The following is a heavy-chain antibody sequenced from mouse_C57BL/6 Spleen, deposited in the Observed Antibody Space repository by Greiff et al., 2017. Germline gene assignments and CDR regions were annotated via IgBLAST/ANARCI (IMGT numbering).Heavy chain of an antibody. D-gene: IGHD1-1*01. CDR2: INPNNGGT. V-gene: IGHV1-18*01. CDR3: ARLYYGSSYGYFDV. CDR1: GYTFTDYN. Sequence: EVQLQQSGPELVKPGASVKIPCKASGYTFTDYNMDGVKQSHGKSLEWIGDINPNNGGTIYNQKFKGKATLTVDKSSSTAYMELRSLTSEDTAVYYCARLYYGSSYGYFDVWGTGTTVTVSS. J-gene: IGHJ1*03.